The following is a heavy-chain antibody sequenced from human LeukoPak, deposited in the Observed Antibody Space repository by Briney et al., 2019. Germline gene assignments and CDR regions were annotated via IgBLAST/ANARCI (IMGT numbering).Heavy chain of an antibody. D-gene: IGHD3-10*02. V-gene: IGHV3-66*01. CDR2: IYSGGST. CDR3: AELGITMIGGV. CDR1: GFTFRSYW. J-gene: IGHJ6*04. Sequence: GGSLRLSCAASGFTFRSYWMSWVRQAPGKGLEWVSVIYSGGSTHYADSVKGRFTISRDNAKNSLYLQMNSLRAEDTAVYYCAELGITMIGGVWGKGTTVTISS.